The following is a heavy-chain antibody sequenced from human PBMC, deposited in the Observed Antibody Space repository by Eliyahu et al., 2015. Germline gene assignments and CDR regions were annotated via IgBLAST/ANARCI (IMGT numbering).Heavy chain of an antibody. CDR3: VRHGIREGYKL. Sequence: QLQLQESGPGLVKXSXTPSLTXTVXGGSISGSSYXWGWIRQSPGKGLEWIGSVYYDGSTYYNPSLKNRVTISVDTSSNQFSLKLFSVTAAETGVYYCVRHGIREGYKLWGQGTLVTVSS. CDR2: VYYDGST. CDR1: GGSISGSSYX. V-gene: IGHV4-39*01. J-gene: IGHJ4*02. D-gene: IGHD5-24*01.